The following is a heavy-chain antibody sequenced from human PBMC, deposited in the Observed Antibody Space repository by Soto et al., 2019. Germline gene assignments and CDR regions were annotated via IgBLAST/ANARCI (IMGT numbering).Heavy chain of an antibody. Sequence: QVQLVESGGGLVKPGGSLRLSCEASGFTLSDYYMTWIRQAPGKGLEWISYISSSATIIYYADSVKGRFTISRDNAKTSLYLQMNSLRADDTAVYYCARAVKQWLVGGDYYYSDMDVWCKGTTVTVSS. J-gene: IGHJ6*03. CDR2: ISSSATII. V-gene: IGHV3-11*01. CDR1: GFTLSDYY. D-gene: IGHD6-19*01. CDR3: ARAVKQWLVGGDYYYSDMDV.